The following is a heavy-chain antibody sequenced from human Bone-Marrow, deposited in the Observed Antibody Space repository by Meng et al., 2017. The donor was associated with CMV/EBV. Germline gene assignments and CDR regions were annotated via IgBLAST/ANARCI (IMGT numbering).Heavy chain of an antibody. Sequence: GESLKISCAASGFTFSSYAMHWVRQAPGKGLEWVAVISYDGSNKYYADSVKGRFTISRDNSKNTLYLQMNSLRAEDTAVYYCAISLPLGYCSSTSCDNYYYYGMDVWGQGTTVTVSS. CDR1: GFTFSSYA. D-gene: IGHD2-2*02. CDR2: ISYDGSNK. CDR3: AISLPLGYCSSTSCDNYYYYGMDV. V-gene: IGHV3-30*04. J-gene: IGHJ6*02.